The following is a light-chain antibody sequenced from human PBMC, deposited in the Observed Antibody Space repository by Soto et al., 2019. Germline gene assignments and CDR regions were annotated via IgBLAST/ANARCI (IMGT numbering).Light chain of an antibody. CDR3: MQGTHWPPIT. CDR2: KVS. V-gene: IGKV2-30*01. J-gene: IGKJ5*01. Sequence: DVVLTQSPLSLPVTLGQPASISCRSTQSLVYSDGNIYLNWFQQRPGQSPRRLIYKVSNRDSGVPARFSGSGSGTDFTLKISRVEAEDVGVYYCMQGTHWPPITFGQGTRLEIK. CDR1: QSLVYSDGNIY.